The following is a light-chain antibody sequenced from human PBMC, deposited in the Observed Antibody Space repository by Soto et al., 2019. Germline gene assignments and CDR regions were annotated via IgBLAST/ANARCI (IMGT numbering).Light chain of an antibody. V-gene: IGKV1-27*01. CDR1: QGIGNF. CDR2: AAS. CDR3: QKYNSARDT. Sequence: DIEMTQSPSSLSASLGDTVTITCRASQGIGNFLAWYQQKPGDVPKLLIYAASTVQSGGPSRFSGSGSGTDFTLTISSLQPEDVATYYCQKYNSARDTFGGGTKVDIK. J-gene: IGKJ4*01.